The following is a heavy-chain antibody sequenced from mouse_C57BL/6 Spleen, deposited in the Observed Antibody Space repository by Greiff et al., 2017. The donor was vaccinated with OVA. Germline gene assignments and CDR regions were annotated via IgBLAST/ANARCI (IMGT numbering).Heavy chain of an antibody. V-gene: IGHV2-2*01. Sequence: QVQLQQSGPGLVQPSQSLSITCTVSGFSLTSYGVHWVRQSPGKGLEWLGVIWSGGSTDYNAAFISRLSISKDNSKSQVFFKMNSLQADDTAIYYCARLDGYYYYFDYWGQGTTLTVSS. J-gene: IGHJ2*01. CDR3: ARLDGYYYYFDY. D-gene: IGHD2-12*01. CDR1: GFSLTSYG. CDR2: IWSGGST.